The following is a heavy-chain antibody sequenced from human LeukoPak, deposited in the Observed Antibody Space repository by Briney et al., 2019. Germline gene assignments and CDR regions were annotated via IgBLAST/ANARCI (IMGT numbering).Heavy chain of an antibody. V-gene: IGHV3-23*01. CDR1: GFTFSSYA. CDR2: ISGSGGTT. J-gene: IGHJ6*02. CDR3: AKVSGGGLYYDGMDV. D-gene: IGHD1-14*01. Sequence: GGSLRLSCAASGFTFSSYAMSWVRQAPGKGLEWVSGISGSGGTTYYADSVKGRFTISRDSSKNTLYLQMNSLRAEDTAVYYCAKVSGGGLYYDGMDVWGQGTTVTVSS.